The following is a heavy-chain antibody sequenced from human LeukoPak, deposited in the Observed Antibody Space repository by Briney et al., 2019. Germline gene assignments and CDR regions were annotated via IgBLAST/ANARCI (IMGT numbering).Heavy chain of an antibody. V-gene: IGHV1-2*02. CDR1: GYTFTGYY. Sequence: ASVKVSCKASGYTFTGYYMHWVRQAPGQGLEWMGWINPNSGGTNYAQKFQGRVTMTRDTSISTAYMELSRLRSDDTAVYYCAREGVNFWSGYYTPGDAFDIWGQGTMVTVSS. D-gene: IGHD3-3*01. J-gene: IGHJ3*02. CDR3: AREGVNFWSGYYTPGDAFDI. CDR2: INPNSGGT.